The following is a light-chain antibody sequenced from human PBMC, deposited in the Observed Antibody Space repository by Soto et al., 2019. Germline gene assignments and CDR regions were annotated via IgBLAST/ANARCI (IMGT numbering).Light chain of an antibody. V-gene: IGKV3-15*01. Sequence: ETLMTQSPATLSVSPVETVTLSCRSSQDLHIDLAWYHQKPGQAPTLLIYGVSARAPGVPARFSGAGSGTEFTLTIRSLQSADFGVYYCQQYATWPRTFGQGTK. CDR3: QQYATWPRT. CDR1: QDLHID. CDR2: GVS. J-gene: IGKJ2*01.